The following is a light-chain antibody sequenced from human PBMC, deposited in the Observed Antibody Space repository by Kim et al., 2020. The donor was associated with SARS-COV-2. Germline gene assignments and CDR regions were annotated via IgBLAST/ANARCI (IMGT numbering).Light chain of an antibody. Sequence: QTVVTQEPSLTVSPGGTVTLTCASTTGAVTSGYYPNWFQQRPGQAPRALIYNTSNKHSWTPARFSGSLLGGKAVLTLSDVQPEDEAEYYCLFYYGGVQVFGGGTQLTVL. V-gene: IGLV7-43*01. CDR1: TGAVTSGYY. J-gene: IGLJ2*01. CDR2: NTS. CDR3: LFYYGGVQV.